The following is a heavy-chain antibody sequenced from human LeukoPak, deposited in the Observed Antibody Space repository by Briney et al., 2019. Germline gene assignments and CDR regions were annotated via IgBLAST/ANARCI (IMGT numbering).Heavy chain of an antibody. J-gene: IGHJ4*02. D-gene: IGHD1-7*01. V-gene: IGHV5-10-1*01. CDR1: GYTFTSYW. Sequence: GESLRISCKGSGYTFTSYWISWVRQMPGKGLEWMGRIDPRDSYTKYSPSFEGHVTISVDKSISTAYLQWSSLKASDTATYYCARGGTGYYLDYWGQGTLVTVSS. CDR3: ARGGTGYYLDY. CDR2: IDPRDSYT.